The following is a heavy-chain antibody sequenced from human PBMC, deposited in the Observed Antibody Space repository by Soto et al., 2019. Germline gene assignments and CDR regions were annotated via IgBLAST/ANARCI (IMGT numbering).Heavy chain of an antibody. J-gene: IGHJ4*02. Sequence: SGGSLRLSCAASGFTFSSYAMHWVRQAPGKGLEWVAVISYDGSNKYYADSVKGRFTISRDNSKNTLYLQMNSLRAEDTAVYYCAGTAGVSAVAGMGLFDYCGQGTLVTVSS. CDR2: ISYDGSNK. CDR3: AGTAGVSAVAGMGLFDY. CDR1: GFTFSSYA. V-gene: IGHV3-30-3*01. D-gene: IGHD6-19*01.